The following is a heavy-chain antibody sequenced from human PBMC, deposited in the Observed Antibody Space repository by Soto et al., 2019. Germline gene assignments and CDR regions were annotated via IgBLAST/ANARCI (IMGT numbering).Heavy chain of an antibody. CDR3: ASWDYDILTGYFDV. V-gene: IGHV1-69*12. J-gene: IGHJ6*02. Sequence: QVQLVQSGAEVKKPGSSVKVSCKASGGTFSSYAISWVRQAPGQGLEWMGGIIPIFGTANYARKFQGRVTITADESTSTAYMELSSLISEDTAVYYCASWDYDILTGYFDVWGQGTTVTVSS. CDR1: GGTFSSYA. CDR2: IIPIFGTA. D-gene: IGHD3-9*01.